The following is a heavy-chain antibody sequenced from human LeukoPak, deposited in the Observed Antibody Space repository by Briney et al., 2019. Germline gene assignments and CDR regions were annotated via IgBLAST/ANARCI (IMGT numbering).Heavy chain of an antibody. CDR1: GFTVSSNY. V-gene: IGHV3-23*01. J-gene: IGHJ1*01. CDR3: AKDLPKITVFGALQH. D-gene: IGHD3-3*01. CDR2: ISSSGGST. Sequence: PGGSLRLSCAASGFTVSSNYMSWVRQAPGKGLEWVSGISSSGGSTYYADSVQGRFTISRDNSKNTLYLQMNSLRAEDMAVYYCAKDLPKITVFGALQHWGQGTLVSVSS.